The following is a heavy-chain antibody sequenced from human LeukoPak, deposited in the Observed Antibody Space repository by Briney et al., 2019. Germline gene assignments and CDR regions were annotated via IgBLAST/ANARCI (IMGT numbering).Heavy chain of an antibody. V-gene: IGHV3-30-3*01. Sequence: PGGSLRLSCAASGFTFSSYAMHWVRQAPGKGLEWVAVISYDGSNKYYADSVKGRFTISRDNSKNTLYLQMNSLRAEDTAVYYCARAPSRVPDYWGQGTLFTVSS. CDR2: ISYDGSNK. J-gene: IGHJ4*02. CDR1: GFTFSSYA. D-gene: IGHD6-6*01. CDR3: ARAPSRVPDY.